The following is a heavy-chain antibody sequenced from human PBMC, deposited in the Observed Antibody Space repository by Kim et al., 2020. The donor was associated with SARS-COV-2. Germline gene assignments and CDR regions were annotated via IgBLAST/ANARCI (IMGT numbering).Heavy chain of an antibody. Sequence: TYADAVKGRFTISRDNARNTLYLQMNSLRGDDTAVYYCARDPRGGIYFYDGMDVWGQGTTVTVSS. D-gene: IGHD1-26*01. V-gene: IGHV3-74*01. CDR3: ARDPRGGIYFYDGMDV. J-gene: IGHJ6*02.